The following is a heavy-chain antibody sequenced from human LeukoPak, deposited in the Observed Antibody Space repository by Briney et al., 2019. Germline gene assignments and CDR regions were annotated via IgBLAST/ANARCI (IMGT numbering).Heavy chain of an antibody. CDR1: GFTFSNAW. D-gene: IGHD5-24*01. J-gene: IGHJ6*03. CDR2: IKQDGSEK. Sequence: PGGSLRLSCAASGFTFSNAWMSWVRQAPGKGLEWVANIKQDGSEKYYVDSVKGRFTISRDNAKNSLYLQVNSLRAEDTAVYYCARESLDGYNPADYYYYYMDVWGKGTTVTVSS. CDR3: ARESLDGYNPADYYYYYMDV. V-gene: IGHV3-7*01.